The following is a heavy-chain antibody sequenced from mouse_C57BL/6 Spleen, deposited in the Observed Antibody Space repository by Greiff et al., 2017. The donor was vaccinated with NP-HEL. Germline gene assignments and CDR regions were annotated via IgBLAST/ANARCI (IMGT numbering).Heavy chain of an antibody. CDR3: ARHYGSSWGFAY. J-gene: IGHJ3*01. V-gene: IGHV1-61*01. Sequence: QVQLQQPGAELVRPGSSVKLSCKASGYTFTSYWMDWVKQRPGQGLEWIGNIYPSDSETHYNQKFKDKATLTVDKSSSTAYMQLSSLTSEDSAVYYCARHYGSSWGFAYWGQGTLVTVSA. CDR1: GYTFTSYW. D-gene: IGHD1-1*01. CDR2: IYPSDSET.